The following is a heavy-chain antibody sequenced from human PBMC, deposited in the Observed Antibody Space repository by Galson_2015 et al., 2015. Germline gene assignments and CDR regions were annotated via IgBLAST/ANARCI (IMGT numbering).Heavy chain of an antibody. CDR1: GGTFSSYA. V-gene: IGHV1-69*13. D-gene: IGHD3-22*01. Sequence: SVKVSCKASGGTFSSYAISWVRQAPGQGLEWMGGIIPIFGTANYAQKFQGRVTITADESTSTAYMELSSLRSEDTAVYYCARSYDSSGPFDYWGQGTLVTVSS. CDR2: IIPIFGTA. CDR3: ARSYDSSGPFDY. J-gene: IGHJ4*02.